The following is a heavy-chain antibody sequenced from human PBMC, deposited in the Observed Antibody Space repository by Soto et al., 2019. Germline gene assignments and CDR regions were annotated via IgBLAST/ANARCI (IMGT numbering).Heavy chain of an antibody. CDR3: ARQAGITVGAIGAGGYYYYGMDV. D-gene: IGHD1-26*01. CDR2: INHSGSS. J-gene: IGHJ6*02. Sequence: PSETLSLTCAVSGGSFSGYIWTWIRQTPGKGLQWIGQINHSGSSIYNPSLKNRVTISKMSNNKFSLELSSVTAADTAVYYCARQAGITVGAIGAGGYYYYGMDVWGQGTTVTVSS. CDR1: GGSFSGYI. V-gene: IGHV4-34*01.